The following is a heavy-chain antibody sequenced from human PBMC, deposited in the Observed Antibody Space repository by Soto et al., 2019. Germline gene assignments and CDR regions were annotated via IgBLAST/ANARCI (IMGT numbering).Heavy chain of an antibody. CDR3: ARDRLTGDRREAFDI. Sequence: EVQLVESGGGLVQPGGSLRLSCAASGFTFSSYSMSWVRQGPGKGLEWVSYIDTSGSTTYYADSVKGRFAISRDNAKNSLYLQVNSLRDEDTAVYYCARDRLTGDRREAFDIWGQGTMVTVFS. CDR2: IDTSGSTT. D-gene: IGHD7-27*01. CDR1: GFTFSSYS. V-gene: IGHV3-48*02. J-gene: IGHJ3*02.